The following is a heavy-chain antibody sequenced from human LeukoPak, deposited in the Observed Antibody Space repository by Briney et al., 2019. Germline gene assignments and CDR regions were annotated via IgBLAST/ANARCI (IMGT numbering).Heavy chain of an antibody. Sequence: GGSLRLSCAASGFTFSSYWMSWVRQAPGKGLEWVANIKQDGSEKYYVDPVKGRFTISRDNAKNSLYLQMNSLRAEDTAVYYCARFIRAIDFDYWGQGTLVTVSS. CDR3: ARFIRAIDFDY. CDR2: IKQDGSEK. J-gene: IGHJ4*02. D-gene: IGHD3-16*01. V-gene: IGHV3-7*01. CDR1: GFTFSSYW.